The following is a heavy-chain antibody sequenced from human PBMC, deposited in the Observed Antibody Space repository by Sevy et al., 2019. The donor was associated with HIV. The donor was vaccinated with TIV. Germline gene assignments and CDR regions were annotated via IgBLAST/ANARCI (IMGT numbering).Heavy chain of an antibody. CDR1: GGSVSSGSYY. CDR2: IYYSRST. V-gene: IGHV4-61*01. J-gene: IGHJ4*02. Sequence: SETLSLTCTVSGGSVSSGSYYWSWIRQPPGKGLEWIGYIYYSRSTNYNPSLKSRVTISVDTSKNQFSRKLSSVTAADTAGYYCARGLYYGSGSYTDYWGQGTLVTVSS. CDR3: ARGLYYGSGSYTDY. D-gene: IGHD3-10*01.